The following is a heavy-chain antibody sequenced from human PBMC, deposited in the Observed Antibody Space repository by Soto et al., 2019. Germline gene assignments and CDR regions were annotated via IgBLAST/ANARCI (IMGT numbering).Heavy chain of an antibody. J-gene: IGHJ5*02. CDR2: IKQDGSEK. CDR3: ARLATGLQFDP. V-gene: IGHV3-7*01. CDR1: GFSFTAYA. D-gene: IGHD5-12*01. Sequence: GGSLRLSCAASGFSFTAYAMSWVRQPPGKGLEWVANIKQDGSEKYYVDSVKGRFTISRDNAKNSLYLQMNSLRAEDTAVYYCARLATGLQFDPWGQGTLVTVSS.